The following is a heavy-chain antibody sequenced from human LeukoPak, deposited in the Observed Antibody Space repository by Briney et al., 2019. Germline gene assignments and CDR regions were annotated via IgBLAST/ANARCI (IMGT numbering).Heavy chain of an antibody. CDR2: IRSKTCGGTT. Sequence: GGSLRLSCTTSGFTFGDYAMTWVRQAPGKGLEWVGFIRSKTCGGTTQYAASVKGRFTISRDDSKSIAYLQMNSLRTEDTAVYYCARAPPYDFWSGYYYFDKWGQGTLVTVSS. CDR3: ARAPPYDFWSGYYYFDK. V-gene: IGHV3-49*04. J-gene: IGHJ4*02. D-gene: IGHD3-3*01. CDR1: GFTFGDYA.